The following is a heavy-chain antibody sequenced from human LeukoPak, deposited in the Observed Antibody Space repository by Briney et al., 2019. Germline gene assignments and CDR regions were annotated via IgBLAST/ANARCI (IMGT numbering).Heavy chain of an antibody. CDR2: IYHSGST. D-gene: IGHD3-10*01. Sequence: PSETLSLTCTVSGYSISSGYYWGWIRQPPGKGLEWIGSIYHSGSTNYNPSLKSRVTISVDTSKNQFSLKLSSVTAADTAVYYCARHRNKAPQMVRGVSIDYWGQGTLVTVSS. CDR1: GYSISSGYY. V-gene: IGHV4-38-2*02. J-gene: IGHJ4*02. CDR3: ARHRNKAPQMVRGVSIDY.